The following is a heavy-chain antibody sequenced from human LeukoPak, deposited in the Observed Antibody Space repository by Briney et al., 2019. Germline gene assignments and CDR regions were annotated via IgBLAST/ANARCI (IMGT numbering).Heavy chain of an antibody. CDR1: GYTFTGYY. Sequence: ASVKVSRKASGYTFTGYYMHWVRQAPGQGLEWMGWINPNSGGTNYAQKFQGRVTMTRDTSISTAYMELSRLRSEDTAVYYCARGGDSSYWYFDLWGRGTLVTVSS. V-gene: IGHV1-2*02. D-gene: IGHD4-17*01. CDR3: ARGGDSSYWYFDL. J-gene: IGHJ2*01. CDR2: INPNSGGT.